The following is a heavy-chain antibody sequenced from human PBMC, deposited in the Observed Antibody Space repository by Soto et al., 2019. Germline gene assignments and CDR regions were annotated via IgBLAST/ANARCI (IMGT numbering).Heavy chain of an antibody. CDR2: IDPDNGNT. CDR1: GYTFSGFG. J-gene: IGHJ2*01. D-gene: IGHD2-21*02. CDR3: AKDSWVTTWYFDL. Sequence: QVQLVQSGAEVKKPGASVKVSRKASGYTFSGFGIHWVRQAPGQRLEWMGWIDPDNGNTKYSENFQDRVTISRDASASTAHMELSSLRYEDTAVYYCAKDSWVTTWYFDLWGRGTLVTVSS. V-gene: IGHV1-3*01.